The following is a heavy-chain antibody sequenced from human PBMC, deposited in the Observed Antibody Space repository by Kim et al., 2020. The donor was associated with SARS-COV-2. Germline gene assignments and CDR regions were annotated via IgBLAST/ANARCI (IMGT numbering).Heavy chain of an antibody. CDR2: ISAYNGNT. Sequence: ASVKVSCKASGYTFTSYGISWVRQAPGQGLEWMGWISAYNGNTNYAQKLQGRVTMTTDTSTSTAYMELRSLRSDDTAVYYCARTTVGDSSGWYRWLHNDAFDIWGQGTMVTVSS. J-gene: IGHJ3*02. V-gene: IGHV1-18*04. CDR1: GYTFTSYG. CDR3: ARTTVGDSSGWYRWLHNDAFDI. D-gene: IGHD6-19*01.